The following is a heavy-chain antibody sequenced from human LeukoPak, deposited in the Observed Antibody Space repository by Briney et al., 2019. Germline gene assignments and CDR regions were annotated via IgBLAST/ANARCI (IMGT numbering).Heavy chain of an antibody. CDR2: INPSGGST. D-gene: IGHD3-10*01. J-gene: IGHJ5*02. CDR3: ARARDYYGSGSLGFDP. CDR1: GYTFTSYY. V-gene: IGHV1-46*01. Sequence: ASVKVSCKASGYTFTSYYMHWVRQAPGQGLEWMGIINPSGGSTSYGQKFQGRVTMTRDTSTSTVYMELSSLRSEDTAVYYCARARDYYGSGSLGFDPWGQGTLVTVSS.